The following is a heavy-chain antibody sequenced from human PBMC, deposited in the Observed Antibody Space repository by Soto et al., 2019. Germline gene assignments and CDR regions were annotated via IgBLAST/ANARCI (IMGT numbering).Heavy chain of an antibody. V-gene: IGHV1-69*01. D-gene: IGHD2-2*02. Sequence: QVQLVQSGAEVKKPGSSVKVSCKASGGTSSSNAISWVRQAPGQGLEWMGGITLIFGTANYAQKFQGRVTITADESTTTACMELSSLRSEDTAVYYCARSVVPAAIGFGYYYYGMDVWGQGTTVTVSS. CDR2: ITLIFGTA. J-gene: IGHJ6*02. CDR1: GGTSSSNA. CDR3: ARSVVPAAIGFGYYYYGMDV.